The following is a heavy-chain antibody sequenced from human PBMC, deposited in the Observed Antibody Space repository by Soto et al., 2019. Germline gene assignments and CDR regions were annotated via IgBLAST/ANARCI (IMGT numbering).Heavy chain of an antibody. CDR3: AKEGRYYDSSGYYFTDAFDI. CDR1: GFTFSSYG. J-gene: IGHJ3*02. CDR2: ISYDGSNK. V-gene: IGHV3-30*18. D-gene: IGHD3-22*01. Sequence: PGGSLRLSCAASGFTFSSYGMHWVRQAPGKGLEWVAVISYDGSNKYYADSVKGRFTISRDNSKNTLYLQMNSLRAEDTAVYYCAKEGRYYDSSGYYFTDAFDIWGQGTMVTV.